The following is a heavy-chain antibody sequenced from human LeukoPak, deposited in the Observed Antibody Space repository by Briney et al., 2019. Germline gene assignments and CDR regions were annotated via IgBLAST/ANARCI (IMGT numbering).Heavy chain of an antibody. Sequence: PGRSLRLSCAASGFTFSSYGMHWVRQAPGKGLEWGAVISYDGSNKYYADSVKGRFTISRDNSKNTLYLQMNSLRAEDTAVYYCAKDNIQLWFFDYWGQGTLVTVSS. CDR3: AKDNIQLWFFDY. CDR2: ISYDGSNK. D-gene: IGHD5-18*01. CDR1: GFTFSSYG. J-gene: IGHJ4*02. V-gene: IGHV3-30*18.